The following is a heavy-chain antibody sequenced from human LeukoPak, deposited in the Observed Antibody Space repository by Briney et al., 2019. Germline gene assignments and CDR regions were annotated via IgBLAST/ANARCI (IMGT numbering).Heavy chain of an antibody. CDR1: GFTFSSYG. CDR3: ARESESYDSSGSVFGF. V-gene: IGHV3-23*01. Sequence: GGTLRLSCVASGFTFSSYGLSWVRQAPGKGLEWVSAIRGSGGSTYYADSVKGRFTISRDNSKNTLYLQMNSLRAEDTAVYYCARESESYDSSGSVFGFWGQGTLVTVSS. D-gene: IGHD3-22*01. CDR2: IRGSGGST. J-gene: IGHJ4*02.